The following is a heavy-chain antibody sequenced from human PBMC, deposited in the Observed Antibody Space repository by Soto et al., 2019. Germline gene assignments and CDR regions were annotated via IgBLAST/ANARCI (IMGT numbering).Heavy chain of an antibody. CDR1: GFTFSNYA. D-gene: IGHD6-19*01. J-gene: IGHJ3*02. CDR3: AKVNEQRLVLQGFDI. Sequence: QVQLVESGGGVVQPGTSLRLSCAASGFTFSNYAIHWVRQAPGKGLEWVAVISYDGNNKYYTDSVKGRFTISRDTSQNTVYLQMSSLRVADTAVYYCAKVNEQRLVLQGFDIWGQGTKVSVSS. V-gene: IGHV3-30-3*01. CDR2: ISYDGNNK.